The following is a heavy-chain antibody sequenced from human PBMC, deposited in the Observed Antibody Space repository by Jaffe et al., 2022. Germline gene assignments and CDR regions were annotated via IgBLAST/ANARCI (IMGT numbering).Heavy chain of an antibody. CDR3: ARDHSVVPAAYPPFDP. D-gene: IGHD2-2*01. J-gene: IGHJ5*02. V-gene: IGHV1-2*02. CDR1: GYTFTGYY. CDR2: INPNSGGT. Sequence: QVQLVQSGAEVKKPGASVKVSCKASGYTFTGYYMHWVRQAPGQGLEWMGWINPNSGGTNYAQKFQGRVTMTRDTSISTAYMELSRLRSDDTAVYYCARDHSVVPAAYPPFDPWGQGTLVTVSS.